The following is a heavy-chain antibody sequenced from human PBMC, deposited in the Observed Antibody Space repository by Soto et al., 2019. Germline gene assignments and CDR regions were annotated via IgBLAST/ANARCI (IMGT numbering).Heavy chain of an antibody. D-gene: IGHD3-22*01. Sequence: SETLSLTCTVSGGSISSYYWSWIRQPPGKGLEWIGYIYYSGSTNYNPSLKSRVTISVDTSKSQFSLKLSSVTAADTAVYYCARYYDTRGNWFASWGQGTLVTVSS. CDR1: GGSISSYY. J-gene: IGHJ5*01. V-gene: IGHV4-59*01. CDR3: ARYYDTRGNWFAS. CDR2: IYYSGST.